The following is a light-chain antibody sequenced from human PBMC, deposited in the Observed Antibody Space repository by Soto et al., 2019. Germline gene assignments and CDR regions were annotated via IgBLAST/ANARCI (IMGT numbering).Light chain of an antibody. J-gene: IGKJ1*01. Sequence: DIQMTQSPSTLSASVGDRVTITCRASQSISSWLAWYQQKPGKAPTLLIYDASSLESGVPSRFSGSGSGTVFPITIRSLQPDYFAYYYYQHYNTHPWTFGQGTKVEIK. CDR2: DAS. CDR1: QSISSW. CDR3: QHYNTHPWT. V-gene: IGKV1-5*01.